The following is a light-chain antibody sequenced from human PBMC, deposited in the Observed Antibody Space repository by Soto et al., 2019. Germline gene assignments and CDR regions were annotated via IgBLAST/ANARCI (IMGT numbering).Light chain of an antibody. J-gene: IGKJ1*01. CDR1: QSVSSSY. V-gene: IGKV3-20*01. CDR2: GAS. Sequence: EIVLTQSPGTLSLSPGERATLSCRASQSVSSSYLAWYQQKPGQAPRLLIYGASSRATGIPDRFSGSGSGTDFTLTISRLEPEDFAVYYCQQYDSSQETFGQGTKVDIK. CDR3: QQYDSSQET.